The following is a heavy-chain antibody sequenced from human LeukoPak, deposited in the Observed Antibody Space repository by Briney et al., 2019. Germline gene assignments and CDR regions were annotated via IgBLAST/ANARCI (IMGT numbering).Heavy chain of an antibody. Sequence: GGSLRLSCAASGFTFSDLYMDWVRQAPGKGLEWVGRTRDKPNSYTTEYAASVKGRFTISRDDSKNSLYLQMNSLKTEDTAVYYCVRDYYESSGSTYYFDYWGQGTLVTISS. CDR2: TRDKPNSYTT. D-gene: IGHD3-22*01. CDR3: VRDYYESSGSTYYFDY. J-gene: IGHJ4*02. V-gene: IGHV3-72*01. CDR1: GFTFSDLY.